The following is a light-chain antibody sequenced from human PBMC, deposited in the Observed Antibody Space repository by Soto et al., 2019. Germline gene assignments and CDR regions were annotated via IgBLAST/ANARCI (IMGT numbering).Light chain of an antibody. CDR3: QQYNNWPPYT. V-gene: IGKV3-15*01. CDR2: DVS. CDR1: QSISRN. Sequence: EAVLTQSPGTLSVSPGERATLSCRASQSISRNLAWYQQKPGLAPRLLIYDVSTRATGIPARFSGSGSETEFTLTISSLQSEDFAVYYCQQYNNWPPYTFGQGTRLESK. J-gene: IGKJ5*01.